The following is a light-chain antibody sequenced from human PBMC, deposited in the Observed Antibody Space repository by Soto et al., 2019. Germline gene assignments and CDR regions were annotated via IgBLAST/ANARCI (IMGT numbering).Light chain of an antibody. CDR1: QSVRSSY. CDR2: GVS. Sequence: EIVLTQSPGTLALSPGERAALSCRASQSVRSSYLAWYQQKPGQAPRLLMYGVSSRATGTPDRFSGSGSGTDFTLTISRLEPEDCAVYYCQQYDISPTWTFGQGTKVEIK. J-gene: IGKJ1*01. CDR3: QQYDISPTWT. V-gene: IGKV3-20*01.